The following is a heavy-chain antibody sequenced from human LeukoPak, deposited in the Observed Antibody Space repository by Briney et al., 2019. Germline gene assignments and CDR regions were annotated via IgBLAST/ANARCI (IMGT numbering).Heavy chain of an antibody. CDR2: VSSSGST. V-gene: IGHV4-4*07. CDR3: ARHNILRWELGPSYFDY. Sequence: SETLSLTCSVSGDSISYFYWSWIRQAAGKGLEWIGRVSSSGSTDYNASLKSRVTMSVDTSKNQYSLKLSSVTAADTAVYYCARHNILRWELGPSYFDYWGQGTLVTVSS. J-gene: IGHJ4*02. CDR1: GDSISYFY. D-gene: IGHD1-26*01.